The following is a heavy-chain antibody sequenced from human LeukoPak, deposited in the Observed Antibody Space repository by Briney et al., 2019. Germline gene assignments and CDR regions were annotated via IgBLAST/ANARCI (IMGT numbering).Heavy chain of an antibody. J-gene: IGHJ4*02. V-gene: IGHV3-48*03. CDR1: GFTFSSYE. CDR2: ISSSGSTM. CDR3: ARKPNYGDYEVY. Sequence: GGSLRLSCAASGFTFSSYEMNWVRQAPGKGLEWVSYISSSGSTMYYADSVKGRFTISRDNAKNSLYLQMNSLRAEDTAVYYCARKPNYGDYEVYWGQGTLVTVSS. D-gene: IGHD4-17*01.